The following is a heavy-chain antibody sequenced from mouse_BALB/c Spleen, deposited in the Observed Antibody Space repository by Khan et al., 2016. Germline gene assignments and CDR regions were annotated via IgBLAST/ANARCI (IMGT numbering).Heavy chain of an antibody. CDR3: ARENYRYYFDY. CDR2: INSNGGST. J-gene: IGHJ2*01. CDR1: GFTFSTYG. D-gene: IGHD2-14*01. V-gene: IGHV5-6-3*01. Sequence: EVELVESGGGLVQPGGSLKLSCAASGFTFSTYGMSWVRQTPDKRLELVATINSNGGSTYYPDSVKGRFTISRDNAKNTLYLQMSSLTSEDTAMYYCARENYRYYFDYWGQSTTLTVAS.